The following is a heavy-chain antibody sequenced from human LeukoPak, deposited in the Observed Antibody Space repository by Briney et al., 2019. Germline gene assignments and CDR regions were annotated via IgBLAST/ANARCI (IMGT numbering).Heavy chain of an antibody. Sequence: GGSLRLSCAASGFTFSDYSMNWVRQAPGKGLEWISYVGISSGNTKYADSVKGRFTISGDSAENSVFLQMNSLRVEDTAVYYCARDHRYAFDNWGQGTLVTVSS. V-gene: IGHV3-48*04. J-gene: IGHJ4*02. D-gene: IGHD5-12*01. CDR3: ARDHRYAFDN. CDR2: VGISSGNT. CDR1: GFTFSDYS.